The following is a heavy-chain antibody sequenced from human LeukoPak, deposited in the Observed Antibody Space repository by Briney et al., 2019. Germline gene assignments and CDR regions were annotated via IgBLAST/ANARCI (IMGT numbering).Heavy chain of an antibody. V-gene: IGHV5-51*01. CDR2: IYPGDSDT. D-gene: IGHD5-18*01. Sequence: GESLKISCKGSGYSFTSYWIGWVRQMPGKGLEWMGIIYPGDSDTRYSPSFQGQVTFSADKSISTAYLQWSSLKASDTAMYYCARNWRYSYGLTPYYFDYWGQGTLVTVSS. CDR1: GYSFTSYW. J-gene: IGHJ4*02. CDR3: ARNWRYSYGLTPYYFDY.